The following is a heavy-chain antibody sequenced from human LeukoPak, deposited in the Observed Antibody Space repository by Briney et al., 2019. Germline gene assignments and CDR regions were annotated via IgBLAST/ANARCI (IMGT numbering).Heavy chain of an antibody. J-gene: IGHJ6*02. Sequence: PGRSLRLSCAASGFTFSNYGIHWVRQAPGKGLEWVAVIWYDGSNKYYADSVKGRFTISRDNSKNTLYLQMNSLRAEDTAVYYCAKNAGYSSGWYYYYYGMDVWGQGTTVTVSS. CDR1: GFTFSNYG. CDR2: IWYDGSNK. V-gene: IGHV3-33*06. D-gene: IGHD6-19*01. CDR3: AKNAGYSSGWYYYYYGMDV.